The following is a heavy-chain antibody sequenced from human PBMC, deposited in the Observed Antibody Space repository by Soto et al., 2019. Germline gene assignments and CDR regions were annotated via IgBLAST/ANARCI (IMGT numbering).Heavy chain of an antibody. J-gene: IGHJ4*02. Sequence: SETLSLTCTVSGGSISSGDYYWSWIRQPPGKGLEWIGYIYYSGSTYYNPSLKSRVTISVDTSKNQFSLKLSSVTAADTAVYYCARATAGYDFWSGFDYWGQGTLVTVSS. CDR3: ARATAGYDFWSGFDY. CDR2: IYYSGST. CDR1: GGSISSGDYY. D-gene: IGHD3-3*01. V-gene: IGHV4-30-4*01.